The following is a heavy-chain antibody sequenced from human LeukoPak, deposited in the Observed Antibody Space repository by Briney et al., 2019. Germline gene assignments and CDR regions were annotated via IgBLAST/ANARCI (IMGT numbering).Heavy chain of an antibody. V-gene: IGHV3-7*03. J-gene: IGHJ4*02. D-gene: IGHD6-19*01. CDR3: ARLGPASSGWPESFDY. CDR1: GFTFNSYW. Sequence: SGGSLRLSCAASGFTFNSYWMNWVRQAPGKGLEWVANIKRDGSEKYYVDSVKGRFTISRDNAKNSLDLQMNSLKVEDTAAYYCARLGPASSGWPESFDYWGQGTLVTVSS. CDR2: IKRDGSEK.